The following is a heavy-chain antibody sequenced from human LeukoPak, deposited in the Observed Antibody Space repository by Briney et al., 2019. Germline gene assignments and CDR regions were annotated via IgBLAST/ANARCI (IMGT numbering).Heavy chain of an antibody. Sequence: GASVKVSCKVSGYTLTELSMHWVRQAPGKGLEWMGGFDPEDGETIYAQKFQGRVTMTEDTSTDTAYMELSSLRFEDTAVYNCVLGYCSSTSCPRIGWFDPWGQGTLVTVSS. CDR1: GYTLTELS. CDR3: VLGYCSSTSCPRIGWFDP. D-gene: IGHD2-2*01. CDR2: FDPEDGET. V-gene: IGHV1-24*01. J-gene: IGHJ5*02.